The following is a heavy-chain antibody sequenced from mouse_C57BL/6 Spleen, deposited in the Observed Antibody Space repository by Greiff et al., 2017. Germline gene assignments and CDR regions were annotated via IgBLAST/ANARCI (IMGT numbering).Heavy chain of an antibody. CDR2: IWTGGGT. CDR3: ARQILYYGYGGYYFDY. V-gene: IGHV2-9-1*01. J-gene: IGHJ2*01. CDR1: GFSLTSYA. Sequence: ESGPGLVAPSQSLSITCTASGFSLTSYAISWVRQPPGKGLEWLGVIWTGGGTTYNSAPKSRLSTSKDNSKNQVFLKMNSLQTDDTAKYYGARQILYYGYGGYYFDYWGQGTTLTVSS. D-gene: IGHD2-2*01.